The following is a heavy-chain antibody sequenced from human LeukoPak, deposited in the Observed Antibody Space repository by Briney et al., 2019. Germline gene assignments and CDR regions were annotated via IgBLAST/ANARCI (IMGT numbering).Heavy chain of an antibody. V-gene: IGHV1-46*01. CDR1: GDTFTTYY. Sequence: ASVKVSCKASGDTFTTYYMHWVRQAPGQGLEWMGIINPSGGSTSYAQKFQGRVTMTRDMSTSTVYMELSSLRSEDTAVYYCARDGGFIAAAGTNWFDPWGQGTLVTVSS. J-gene: IGHJ5*02. D-gene: IGHD6-13*01. CDR2: INPSGGST. CDR3: ARDGGFIAAAGTNWFDP.